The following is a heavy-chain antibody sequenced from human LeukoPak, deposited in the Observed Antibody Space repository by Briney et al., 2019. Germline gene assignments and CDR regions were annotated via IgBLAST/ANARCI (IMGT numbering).Heavy chain of an antibody. J-gene: IGHJ4*02. CDR2: INSDGSTT. D-gene: IGHD3-3*01. Sequence: GGSLRLSCAASGFTFSSYWMYWVRQAPGKGLVWVSRINSDGSTTSYADSVKGRFTISRDNAKNTLYLQMNSLRAEDTAVFYCARDQYDTWSRRGNFDSWGQGTLVIVSS. V-gene: IGHV3-74*01. CDR3: ARDQYDTWSRRGNFDS. CDR1: GFTFSSYW.